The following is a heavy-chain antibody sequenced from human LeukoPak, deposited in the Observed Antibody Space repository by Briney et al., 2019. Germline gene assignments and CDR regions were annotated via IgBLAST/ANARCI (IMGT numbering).Heavy chain of an antibody. D-gene: IGHD4-23*01. CDR1: GFTFSSYA. V-gene: IGHV3-30-3*01. J-gene: IGHJ4*02. CDR2: ISYDGSNK. Sequence: GGSLRLSCAASGFTFSSYAMHWVRQAPGKGLEWVAVISYDGSNKYYADSVKGRFTISRDNSKNTLHLQMNSLRAEDTAVYYCARDGLRWQRGYYFDYWGQGTLVTVSS. CDR3: ARDGLRWQRGYYFDY.